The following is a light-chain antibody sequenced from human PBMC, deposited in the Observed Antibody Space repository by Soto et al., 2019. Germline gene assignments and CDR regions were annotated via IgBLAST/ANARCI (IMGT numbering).Light chain of an antibody. CDR3: TSFTSSGTVV. CDR2: DVN. V-gene: IGLV2-14*03. J-gene: IGLJ2*01. Sequence: QSALTQPASVSGSPGQSITISCTGTSSDVGGYNFVSWYQQHPGKAPKVMIYDVNNRPSGVSNRFSGSKSGNTASLTISGLQAEDEADYYCTSFTSSGTVVFGGGTKLTVL. CDR1: SSDVGGYNF.